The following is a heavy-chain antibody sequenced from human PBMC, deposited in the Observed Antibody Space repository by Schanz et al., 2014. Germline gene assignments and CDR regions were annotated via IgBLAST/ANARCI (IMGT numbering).Heavy chain of an antibody. CDR1: GFAVDNYY. Sequence: EVQLVESGGGLVQPGGSLRLSCAASGFAVDNYYMSCVRQAPGRGLEWVSAISGSGGTTTYHSDSVKGRFTISRDNAKNSLYLQMNSLRAEDTAVYYCARKVVATIGGYYDNWGQGTLVIVSS. J-gene: IGHJ4*02. CDR3: ARKVVATIGGYYDN. CDR2: ISGSGGTTT. D-gene: IGHD5-12*01. V-gene: IGHV3-23*04.